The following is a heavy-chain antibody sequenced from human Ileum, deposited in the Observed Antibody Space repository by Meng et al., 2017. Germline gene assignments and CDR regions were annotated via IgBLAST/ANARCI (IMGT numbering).Heavy chain of an antibody. CDR1: GGSISSSAYS. D-gene: IGHD3-10*01. V-gene: IGHV4-30-2*05. Sequence: HLQLQESGSGLVTSSQTLSLTCSFSGGSISSSAYSWTWIRQPPGKGLEWIGYIYQVGSTNYNPSLKSRVTIFVDTSKNQFSLKLTSVTAADTAVYYCARERRHYYGSGSFDYWGQGILVTVSS. J-gene: IGHJ4*02. CDR2: IYQVGST. CDR3: ARERRHYYGSGSFDY.